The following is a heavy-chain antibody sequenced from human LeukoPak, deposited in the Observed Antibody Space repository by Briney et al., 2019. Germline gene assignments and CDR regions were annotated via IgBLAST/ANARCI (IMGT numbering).Heavy chain of an antibody. Sequence: ASVKVSFKASGGTLSSYAISWVRQAPGQGFEWMGGIIPIFGTANYAQKFQGRVTITADKSTSTAYMELSSLRSEDTAVYYCARSLQLVYYFDYWGQGTLVTVSS. D-gene: IGHD6-13*01. CDR2: IIPIFGTA. J-gene: IGHJ4*02. V-gene: IGHV1-69*06. CDR1: GGTLSSYA. CDR3: ARSLQLVYYFDY.